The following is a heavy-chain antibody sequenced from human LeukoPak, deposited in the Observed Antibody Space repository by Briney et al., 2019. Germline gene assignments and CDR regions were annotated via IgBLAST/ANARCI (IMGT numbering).Heavy chain of an antibody. CDR1: GGSISSGNYY. CDR2: IYSGGST. Sequence: SEALSLTCTVSGGSISSGNYYWTWIRQPAGKGLEWIGHIYSGGSTNFHPSLKSRVTISVDTSKTQLFLKLTSVTAADTAVYYCGRGTYCGDTRCHGYYYMDVWGKGTTVTVSS. V-gene: IGHV4-61*09. CDR3: GRGTYCGDTRCHGYYYMDV. D-gene: IGHD2-2*01. J-gene: IGHJ6*03.